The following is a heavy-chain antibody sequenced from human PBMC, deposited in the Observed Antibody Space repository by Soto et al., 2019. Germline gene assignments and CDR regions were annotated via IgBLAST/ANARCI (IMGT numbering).Heavy chain of an antibody. D-gene: IGHD3-22*01. CDR1: GGSILDSTYY. V-gene: IGHV4-61*05. Sequence: TLSLTCTVSGGSILDSTYYWAWIRQPPGKGLEWIGYIYYSGSTNYNPSLKSRVTISVDTSKNSLYLQMNSLRAEDTAVYYCARSHLYYDSSGYPDYWGQGTLVTVSS. CDR3: ARSHLYYDSSGYPDY. J-gene: IGHJ4*02. CDR2: IYYSGST.